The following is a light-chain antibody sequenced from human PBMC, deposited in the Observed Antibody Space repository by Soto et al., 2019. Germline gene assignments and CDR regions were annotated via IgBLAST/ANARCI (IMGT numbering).Light chain of an antibody. CDR1: QSVSSG. CDR2: GAS. J-gene: IGKJ4*01. V-gene: IGKV3-15*01. Sequence: EIVLTQTPGTLSLSPWERVILSCRASQSVSSGYVAWYQQKPGQAPRLLIYGASTRATGVPARFSGSGSGTEFTLTISSLQSEDFALYYCQQYNNWPLTFGGGTKVDIK. CDR3: QQYNNWPLT.